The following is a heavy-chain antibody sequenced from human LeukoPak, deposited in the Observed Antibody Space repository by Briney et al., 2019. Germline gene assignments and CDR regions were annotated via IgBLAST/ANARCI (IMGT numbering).Heavy chain of an antibody. J-gene: IGHJ4*02. D-gene: IGHD1-26*01. CDR2: ISQSGGI. Sequence: PSETLSLTCTVSGGSVSSHYWSWIRQPPGKGLEWIGYISQSGGINYNPSLKSRVTISVDTSKNQFSLKVSSVTAADTAVYYCARGILGATKEEAFWGQGSLVTVSS. CDR3: ARGILGATKEEAF. CDR1: GGSVSSHY. V-gene: IGHV4-59*02.